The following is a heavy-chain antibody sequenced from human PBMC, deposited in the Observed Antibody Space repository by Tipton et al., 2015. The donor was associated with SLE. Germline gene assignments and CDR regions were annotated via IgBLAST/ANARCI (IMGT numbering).Heavy chain of an antibody. CDR3: AKGPLFNSWYLGGWFDP. D-gene: IGHD6-13*01. Sequence: SLRLSCAASGFPFDDYAMHWVRQVPGKGLEWVSGISWNSTDIDYADSVRGRFTISRDNAKNSLYLQMNSLRTEDMAFYYCAKGPLFNSWYLGGWFDPWGQGTLVTVSS. CDR1: GFPFDDYA. J-gene: IGHJ5*02. V-gene: IGHV3-9*03. CDR2: ISWNSTDI.